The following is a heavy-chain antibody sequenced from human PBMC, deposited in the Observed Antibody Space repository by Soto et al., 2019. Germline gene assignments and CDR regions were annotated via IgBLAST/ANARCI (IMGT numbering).Heavy chain of an antibody. V-gene: IGHV4-34*01. Sequence: SETLSLTFAVYGGSFSGYYWSWIRQPPGKGLEWIGEINHSGSTNHNPSLKSRVTISVDTSKNQFSLKLSSVTAADTAVYYCARDYYKYYDSSGYYRSPAYWGQGTLVTVSS. J-gene: IGHJ4*02. CDR1: GGSFSGYY. D-gene: IGHD3-22*01. CDR2: INHSGST. CDR3: ARDYYKYYDSSGYYRSPAY.